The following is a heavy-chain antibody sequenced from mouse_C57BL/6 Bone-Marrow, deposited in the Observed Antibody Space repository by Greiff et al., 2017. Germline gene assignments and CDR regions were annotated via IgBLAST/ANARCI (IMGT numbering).Heavy chain of an antibody. D-gene: IGHD1-1*01. CDR3: ARERLLHWDFDV. J-gene: IGHJ1*03. Sequence: EVKVVESGGDLVKPGGSLKLSCAASGFTFSSYGMSWVRQTPDKRLEWVATISSGGSYTYYPDSVKGRFTISRDNAKNTLYLHMSSLKSEDTAMYYCARERLLHWDFDVWGTGTTGTVSS. V-gene: IGHV5-6*01. CDR2: ISSGGSYT. CDR1: GFTFSSYG.